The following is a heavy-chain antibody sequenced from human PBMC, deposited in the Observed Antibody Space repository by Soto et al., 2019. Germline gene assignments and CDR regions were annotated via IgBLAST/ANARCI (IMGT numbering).Heavy chain of an antibody. V-gene: IGHV4-59*01. J-gene: IGHJ5*02. Sequence: QVQLQESGPGLVKPSETLSLTCNVSGGSLSSYYWSWIRQSPEMGLEWIASVSSTGRTHYNPSLKRRVTISLDTSKSQVSVRLTSVTTADTAMYYCARVVIMGWGGGDWFDPWGQGTLVSVSS. D-gene: IGHD3-10*01. CDR2: VSSTGRT. CDR3: ARVVIMGWGGGDWFDP. CDR1: GGSLSSYY.